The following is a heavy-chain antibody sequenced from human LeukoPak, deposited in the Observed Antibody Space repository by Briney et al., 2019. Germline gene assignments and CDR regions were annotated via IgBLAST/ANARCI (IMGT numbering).Heavy chain of an antibody. V-gene: IGHV5-51*01. CDR2: IYPGDSDT. Sequence: PGESLKISGKGSGYSFTIYWIGWVRQMPGKGLDWMGIIYPGDSDTRYRPSCQAQVTISADMSVSTAYLQWSSLKASDTAMYYCARNTDMVNNYYSGMDVWGQGTTVTVSS. J-gene: IGHJ6*02. CDR3: ARNTDMVNNYYSGMDV. D-gene: IGHD5-18*01. CDR1: GYSFTIYW.